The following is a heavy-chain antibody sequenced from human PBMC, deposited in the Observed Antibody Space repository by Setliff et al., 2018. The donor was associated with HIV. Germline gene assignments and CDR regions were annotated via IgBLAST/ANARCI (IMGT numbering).Heavy chain of an antibody. V-gene: IGHV3-48*02. CDR1: GFTFNGYA. CDR3: ARALEAPHSTGWLVYYYYYMDV. CDR2: ISSSSSSI. D-gene: IGHD6-19*01. Sequence: PGGSLRLSCVGSGFTFNGYAMNWVRQAPGKGLEWVSYISSSSSSIYYGDSVKGRFTISRDNAKNSLDLEMHSLTDEDTAVYYCARALEAPHSTGWLVYYYYYMDVWGKGTTVTVSS. J-gene: IGHJ6*03.